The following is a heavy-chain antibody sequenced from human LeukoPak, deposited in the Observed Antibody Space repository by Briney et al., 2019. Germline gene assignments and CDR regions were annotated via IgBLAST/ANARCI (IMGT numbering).Heavy chain of an antibody. J-gene: IGHJ3*01. D-gene: IGHD1-26*01. CDR3: TKDRGGSSQLGDAFDV. CDR2: ISYSSETI. V-gene: IGHV3-9*01. CDR1: GFSFDEYA. Sequence: PGRSLRLSCAASGFSFDEYAMHWVRQVPGKGLEWVSGISYSSETIGHVDSVKGRFTISRDNAKKSLYLQMNSLRAEDTALYYCTKDRGGSSQLGDAFDVWGQGTMVSVSS.